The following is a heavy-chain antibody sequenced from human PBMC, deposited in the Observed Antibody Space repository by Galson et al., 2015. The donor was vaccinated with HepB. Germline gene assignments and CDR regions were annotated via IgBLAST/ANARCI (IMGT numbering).Heavy chain of an antibody. CDR1: GGTFSSYA. Sequence: SVKVSCKASGGTFSSYAISWVRQAPGQGLEWMGGIIPIFGTANYAQKFQGRVTITADESTDTAYMELSSLRSDDTAVYYCATGIYCSGGSCNYYGMDVWGQGTTVTVSS. V-gene: IGHV1-69*13. CDR3: ATGIYCSGGSCNYYGMDV. J-gene: IGHJ6*02. CDR2: IIPIFGTA. D-gene: IGHD2-15*01.